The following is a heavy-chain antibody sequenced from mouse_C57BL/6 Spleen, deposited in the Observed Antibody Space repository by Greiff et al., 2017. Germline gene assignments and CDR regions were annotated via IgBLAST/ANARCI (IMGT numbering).Heavy chain of an antibody. Sequence: ESGPGLVKPSQSLSLTCSVTGYSITSGYYWNWIRQFPGNKLEWMGNISYDGSNNYNPSLKNRISITRDTSKNQFFLKLNSVTTEDTATYYCARDEGLAMDYWGQGTSVTVSS. J-gene: IGHJ4*01. D-gene: IGHD3-3*01. CDR1: GYSITSGYY. V-gene: IGHV3-6*01. CDR2: ISYDGSN. CDR3: ARDEGLAMDY.